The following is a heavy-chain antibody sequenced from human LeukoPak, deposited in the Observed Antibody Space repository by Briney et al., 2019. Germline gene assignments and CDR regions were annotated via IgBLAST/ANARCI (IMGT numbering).Heavy chain of an antibody. D-gene: IGHD6-13*01. J-gene: IGHJ4*02. CDR3: ARAPAAAPLHFDD. Sequence: ASVTVSFKASGGTFNSYAISWVRQAPGQGLEWMGGIIPIFGTANYAQKFQGRVTITTDESTSTAYMELSSLRSEDTAVYYCARAPAAAPLHFDDWGQGTRVTVSS. CDR1: GGTFNSYA. CDR2: IIPIFGTA. V-gene: IGHV1-69*05.